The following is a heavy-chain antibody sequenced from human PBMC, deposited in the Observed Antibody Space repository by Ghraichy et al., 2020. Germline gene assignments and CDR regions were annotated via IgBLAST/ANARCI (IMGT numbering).Heavy chain of an antibody. Sequence: SETLSLTCTVSGASISNYNWNWIRQPSGQGLEWIGEIQTSWSTYYSPTVKSRVTMSGETSKNQCSLKRNSVTAADTAVYYCERVGGDVCSYWFHYDYWGQGTLVTVYS. CDR2: IQTSWST. V-gene: IGHV4-4*07. CDR3: ERVGGDVCSYWFHYDY. D-gene: IGHD3-10*01. CDR1: GASISNYN. J-gene: IGHJ4*02.